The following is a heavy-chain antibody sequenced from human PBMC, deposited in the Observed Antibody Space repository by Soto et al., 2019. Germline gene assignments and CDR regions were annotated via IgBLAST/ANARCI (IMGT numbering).Heavy chain of an antibody. J-gene: IGHJ6*01. CDR1: GGTMRSYY. D-gene: IGHD5-12*01. CDR2: IFYSGHT. CDR3: ARELKGLSYYGMDV. Sequence: QVQLQESGPGLVKPSETLSLTCSVSGGTMRSYYWTWIRQPPGKGLEWIGYIFYSGHTNYNPSLKSRVTISVAPSKSQFSLKLTPVTAADTAVYFCARELKGLSYYGMDVWGQGTTVTVSS. V-gene: IGHV4-59*01.